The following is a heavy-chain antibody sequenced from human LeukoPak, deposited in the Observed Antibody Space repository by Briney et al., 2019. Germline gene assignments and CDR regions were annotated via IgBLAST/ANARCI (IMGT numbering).Heavy chain of an antibody. CDR3: ARDSAPGDTYGLLGIDS. Sequence: ASVKVSCKASGYTFTDYYMHWVRQAPGQGLEWMGWINPNSGGTNYAQKFQGRVTMTRDTSISTAYMELSRLRSDDTAVYYCARDSAPGDTYGLLGIDSWGQGTLVTVSS. CDR2: INPNSGGT. D-gene: IGHD5-18*01. V-gene: IGHV1-2*02. CDR1: GYTFTDYY. J-gene: IGHJ4*02.